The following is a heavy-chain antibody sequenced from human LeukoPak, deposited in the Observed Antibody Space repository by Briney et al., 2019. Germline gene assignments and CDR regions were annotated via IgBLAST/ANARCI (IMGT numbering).Heavy chain of an antibody. J-gene: IGHJ4*02. CDR1: GSSISSYY. CDR3: ARGYYDFWSGYGTLDY. CDR2: IYTSGST. Sequence: SETLSLTCTVSGSSISSYYWSWIRQPAGKGLEWIGRIYTSGSTNYNPSLKSRVTMSVDTSKNQFSLKLSSVTAADTAVYYCARGYYDFWSGYGTLDYWGQGTLVTVSS. D-gene: IGHD3-3*01. V-gene: IGHV4-4*07.